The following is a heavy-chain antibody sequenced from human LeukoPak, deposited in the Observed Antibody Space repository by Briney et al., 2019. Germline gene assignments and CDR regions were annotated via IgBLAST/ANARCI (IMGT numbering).Heavy chain of an antibody. CDR1: GFTFSSYA. Sequence: GGSLRLSCAASGFTFSSYAMHWVRQAPGKGLEWVAVISYDGSKKYYADSVKGRFTISRDNSKNTLYLQMNSLRAEDTAVYYCARDRSGSGYDFFYWGQGTLVTVSS. CDR2: ISYDGSKK. V-gene: IGHV3-30*04. D-gene: IGHD5-12*01. CDR3: ARDRSGSGYDFFY. J-gene: IGHJ4*02.